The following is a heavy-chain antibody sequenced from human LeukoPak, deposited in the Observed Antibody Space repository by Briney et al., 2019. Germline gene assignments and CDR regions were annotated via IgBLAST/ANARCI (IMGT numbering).Heavy chain of an antibody. V-gene: IGHV4-31*03. CDR3: AREDSRTEGITFDY. CDR1: GASISSGGYY. D-gene: IGHD6-13*01. J-gene: IGHJ4*02. CDR2: FYYSEST. Sequence: SETLSLTCTVSGASISSGGYYWSWIRQHPGRGLEWIGYFYYSESTKYNPSLKTRVIILVDTSKNQFSLKLSSVTAADTAVYYCAREDSRTEGITFDYWGQGTLVTVSS.